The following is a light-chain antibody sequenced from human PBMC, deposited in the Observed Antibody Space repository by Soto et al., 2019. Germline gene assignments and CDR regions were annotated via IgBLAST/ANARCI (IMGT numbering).Light chain of an antibody. J-gene: IGKJ4*01. V-gene: IGKV1-9*01. CDR2: AAS. Sequence: IQLTQSPSSLSASVGDRVTITCRASQDISSYLAWYQQKPGKAPKLLIYAASTLQSGVPSRFSGSGSGTDFTLTISSLQPEDFATDYCQQLTTYPLTFGGGTKVDIK. CDR3: QQLTTYPLT. CDR1: QDISSY.